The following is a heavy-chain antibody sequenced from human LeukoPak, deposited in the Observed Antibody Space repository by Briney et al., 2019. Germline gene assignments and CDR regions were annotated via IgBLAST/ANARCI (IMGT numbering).Heavy chain of an antibody. Sequence: SETLSLTCAVSGGSISSSNWWSWVRQPPGKGLEWIGEIYHSGSTNYNPSLKSRVTISVDKSKNQFSLKLSSVTAADTAVYYCARDPDYGDNRADYWGQGTLVTVSS. CDR1: GGSISSSNW. CDR3: ARDPDYGDNRADY. CDR2: IYHSGST. V-gene: IGHV4-4*02. J-gene: IGHJ4*02. D-gene: IGHD4-17*01.